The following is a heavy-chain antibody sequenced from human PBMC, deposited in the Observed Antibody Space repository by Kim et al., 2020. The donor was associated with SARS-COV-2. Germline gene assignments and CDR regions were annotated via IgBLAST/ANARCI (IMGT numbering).Heavy chain of an antibody. V-gene: IGHV4-39*01. CDR2: IYYSGST. CDR3: ARRWTIAAAAALQRSYYFDY. J-gene: IGHJ4*02. CDR1: GGSISSSSYY. Sequence: SETLSLTCTVSGGSISSSSYYWGWIRQPPGKGLEWIGSIYYSGSTYYNPSLKSRVTISVDTSKNQFSLKLSSVTAADTAVYYCARRWTIAAAAALQRSYYFDYWGQGTLVTVSS. D-gene: IGHD6-13*01.